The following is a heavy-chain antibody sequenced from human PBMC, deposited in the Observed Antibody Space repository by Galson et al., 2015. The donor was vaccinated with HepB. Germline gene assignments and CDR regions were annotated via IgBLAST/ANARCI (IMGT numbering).Heavy chain of an antibody. V-gene: IGHV4-39*07. CDR3: ARDTAMVNFDY. CDR2: IYYSGST. D-gene: IGHD5-18*01. CDR1: GGSISSSSYY. Sequence: ETLSLTCTVSGGSISSSSYYWGWIRQPPGKGLEWIGSIYYSGSTYYNPSLKSRVTISVDTSKNQFSLKLSSVTAADTAVYYCARDTAMVNFDYWGQGTLVTVSS. J-gene: IGHJ4*02.